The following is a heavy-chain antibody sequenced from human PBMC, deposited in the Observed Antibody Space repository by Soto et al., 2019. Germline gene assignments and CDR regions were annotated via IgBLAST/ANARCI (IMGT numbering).Heavy chain of an antibody. J-gene: IGHJ4*02. D-gene: IGHD6-6*01. V-gene: IGHV2-5*02. CDR1: GFSLSTSGVG. CDR3: AHATSIAARPNNFDY. CDR2: IYWDDDK. Sequence: QITLKESGPALVKTTQTLTLTCTFSGFSLSTSGVGGGWISHPPGKALEWLALIYWDDDKRYSPSLKSRLTISKDTSKNQVVLTMTNMDPVDTATYYCAHATSIAARPNNFDYWGQGTLLSVSS.